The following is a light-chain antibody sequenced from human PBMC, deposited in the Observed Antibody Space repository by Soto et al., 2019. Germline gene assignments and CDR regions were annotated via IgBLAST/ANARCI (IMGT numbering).Light chain of an antibody. CDR2: KDS. CDR1: VLAKKY. J-gene: IGLJ3*02. V-gene: IGLV3-27*01. CDR3: YSAAYNNLGV. Sequence: SYELTQPSSVSVSPGQTARITCSGDVLAKKYARWFQQKPGQAPVLVIYKDSERPSGIPERFSGSSSGTTVTLTISGAQVEDEADYYCYSAAYNNLGVFGGGTKVTVL.